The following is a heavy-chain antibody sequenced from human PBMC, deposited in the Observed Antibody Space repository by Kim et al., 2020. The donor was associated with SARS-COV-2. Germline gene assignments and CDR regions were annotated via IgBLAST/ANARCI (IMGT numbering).Heavy chain of an antibody. D-gene: IGHD1-26*01. V-gene: IGHV4-39*07. CDR2: IYYSGST. Sequence: SETLSLTCTVSGGSISSSSYYWGWIRQPPGKGLEWIGSIYYSGSTYYNPSLKSRVTISVDTSKNQFSLKLSSVTAADTAVYYCARDRPVVGATWYFDLWGRGTLVTVSS. CDR1: GGSISSSSYY. J-gene: IGHJ2*01. CDR3: ARDRPVVGATWYFDL.